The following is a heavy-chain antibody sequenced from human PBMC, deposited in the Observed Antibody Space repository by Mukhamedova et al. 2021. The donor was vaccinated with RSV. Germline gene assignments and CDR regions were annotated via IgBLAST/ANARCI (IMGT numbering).Heavy chain of an antibody. V-gene: IGHV3-30*04. CDR3: ARDGVAATVTSAINV. D-gene: IGHD4-17*01. Sequence: GLEWVAVISYDGNKKYYADSVKGRFTISRDNSKNTLSLQMNTLRPEDTAVYYCARDGVAATVTSAINVWGQGTPVTVAS. J-gene: IGHJ6*02. CDR2: ISYDGNKK.